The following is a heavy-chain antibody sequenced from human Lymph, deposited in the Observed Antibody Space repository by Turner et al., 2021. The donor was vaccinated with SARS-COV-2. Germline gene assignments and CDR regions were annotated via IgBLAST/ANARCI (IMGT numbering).Heavy chain of an antibody. CDR3: AEIGAPGRGGGVFYYYYGMDV. Sequence: QVQLVQSGAEVKKPGSSVKVSCKASGGTFSSYAISWVRQAPGQGLEWMGGIIPILGIANYAQRFQGRVTITADKSTSTGDLGLNRLGSGGRAGFYLAEIGAPGRGGGVFYYYYGMDVWGQGTTVTVSS. D-gene: IGHD3-16*01. V-gene: IGHV1-69*10. CDR1: GGTFSSYA. J-gene: IGHJ6*02. CDR2: IIPILGIA.